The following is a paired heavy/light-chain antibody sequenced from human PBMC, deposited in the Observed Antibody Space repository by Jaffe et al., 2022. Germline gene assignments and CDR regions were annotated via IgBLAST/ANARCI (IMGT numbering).Light chain of an antibody. Sequence: QSALTQPASVSGSPGQSITISCTGTSSDVGGYNYVSWYQQHPGKAPKLMIYDVSNRPSGVSNRFSGSKSGNTASLTISGLQAEDEADYYCSSYTSSSTPYVFGTGTKVTVL. CDR2: DVS. CDR1: SSDVGGYNY. J-gene: IGLJ1*01. V-gene: IGLV2-14*03. CDR3: SSYTSSSTPYV.
Heavy chain of an antibody. V-gene: IGHV1-46*01. Sequence: QVQLVQSGAEVKKPGASVKVSCKASGYTFTSYYMHWVRQAPGQGLEWMGIINPSGGSTSYAQKFQGRVTMTRDTSTSTVYMELSSLRSEDTAVYYCATDRFGELSSPTFDYWGQGTLVTVSS. CDR1: GYTFTSYY. D-gene: IGHD3-10*01. CDR2: INPSGGST. CDR3: ATDRFGELSSPTFDY. J-gene: IGHJ4*02.